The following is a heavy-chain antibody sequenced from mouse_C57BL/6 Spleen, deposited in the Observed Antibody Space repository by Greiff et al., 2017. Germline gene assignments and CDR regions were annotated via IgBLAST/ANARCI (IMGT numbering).Heavy chain of an antibody. D-gene: IGHD1-1*01. Sequence: EVKLMESGPGLVKPSQSLSLTCSVTGYSITSGYYWNWIRQFPGNKLEWMGYISYDGSNNYNPSLKNRISITRDTSKNQFFLKLNSVTTEDTATYYCARGPHYGSSYVWFAYWGQGTLVTVSA. CDR2: ISYDGSN. CDR3: ARGPHYGSSYVWFAY. J-gene: IGHJ3*01. CDR1: GYSITSGYY. V-gene: IGHV3-6*01.